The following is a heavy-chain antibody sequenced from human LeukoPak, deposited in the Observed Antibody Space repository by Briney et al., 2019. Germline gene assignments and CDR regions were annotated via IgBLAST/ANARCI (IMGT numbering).Heavy chain of an antibody. D-gene: IGHD6-19*01. CDR2: ISYDGSNK. V-gene: IGHV3-30*04. CDR3: ARVALPQWLVREFGS. J-gene: IGHJ4*02. Sequence: GGSLRLSCAASGFTFSTYTMHWVRQAPGKGLEWVAVISYDGSNKYYADSVKGRFTISRDNSKNTLYLQMNSLRAEDTAVYYCARVALPQWLVREFGSWGQGTLVTVSS. CDR1: GFTFSTYT.